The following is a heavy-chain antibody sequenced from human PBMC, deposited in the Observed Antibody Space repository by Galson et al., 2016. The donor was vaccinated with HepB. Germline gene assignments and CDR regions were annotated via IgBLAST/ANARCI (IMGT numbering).Heavy chain of an antibody. V-gene: IGHV3-23*01. CDR3: ARGGGCFGNSCYYPDY. Sequence: SLRLSCAASGFTFSSHVMSWVRQAPGRGLDWVSTISSRGIFYADSVTGRFTISRDDSKDTLFLQMNSLSDDDTAVYYCARGGGCFGNSCYYPDYWGQGTLVTVSS. J-gene: IGHJ4*02. D-gene: IGHD2-2*01. CDR1: GFTFSSHV. CDR2: ISSRGI.